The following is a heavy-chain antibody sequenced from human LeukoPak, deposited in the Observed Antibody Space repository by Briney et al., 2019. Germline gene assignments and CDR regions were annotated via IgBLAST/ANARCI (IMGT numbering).Heavy chain of an antibody. J-gene: IGHJ4*02. CDR3: ERHIVVAGTDYFDY. Sequence: GGSLRLSCAASGFTVSNNYMSWVRQAPGKGLEWVSVIYSGGNTYYADSVKGRFTISRDNSKNTLYLQMNSLRAEDTAVYYCERHIVVAGTDYFDYWGQGTLVTVSS. D-gene: IGHD6-19*01. CDR2: IYSGGNT. CDR1: GFTVSNNY. V-gene: IGHV3-53*01.